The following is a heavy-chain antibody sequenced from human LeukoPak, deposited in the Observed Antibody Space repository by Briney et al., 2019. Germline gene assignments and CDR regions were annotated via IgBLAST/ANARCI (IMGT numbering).Heavy chain of an antibody. D-gene: IGHD6-13*01. V-gene: IGHV3-23*01. CDR1: GFTFSSYA. CDR2: ISGSGGST. CDR3: AKTPPSGSSSWYESAY. Sequence: GGSLRLSCAASGFTFSSYAMSWVRQAPGKGLEWVSAISGSGGSTYYADSVKGRFTISRDNSKNTLYLQMNSLRAEDTAVYYCAKTPPSGSSSWYESAYWGQGTLVTVSS. J-gene: IGHJ4*02.